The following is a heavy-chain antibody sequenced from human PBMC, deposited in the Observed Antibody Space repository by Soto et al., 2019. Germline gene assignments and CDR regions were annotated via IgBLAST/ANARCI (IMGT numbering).Heavy chain of an antibody. V-gene: IGHV4-4*07. CDR1: GASISGFY. J-gene: IGHJ5*02. CDR2: IYATGTT. CDR3: VRDGTKTLRDWFDP. D-gene: IGHD1-1*01. Sequence: SETLALPCPGSGASISGFYWSWIRKSAGKGLEWIGRIYATGTTDYNPSLKSRVMMSVDTSKKQFSLKLRSVTAADTAVYYCVRDGTKTLRDWFDPWGQGISVPVSS.